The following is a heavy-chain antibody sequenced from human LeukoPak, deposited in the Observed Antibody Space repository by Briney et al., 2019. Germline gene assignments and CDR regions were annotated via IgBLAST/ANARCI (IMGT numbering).Heavy chain of an antibody. CDR1: GSTFDDYA. D-gene: IGHD3-10*01. Sequence: GGSLRLSCAASGSTFDDYAMHWVRQAPGKGLEWVSGISWNSGSIGYADSVKGRFTISRDNAKNSLYLQMNSLRAEDTALYYCAKATMVRGVIVYYYYGMDVWGQGTTVTVSS. V-gene: IGHV3-9*01. CDR3: AKATMVRGVIVYYYYGMDV. J-gene: IGHJ6*02. CDR2: ISWNSGSI.